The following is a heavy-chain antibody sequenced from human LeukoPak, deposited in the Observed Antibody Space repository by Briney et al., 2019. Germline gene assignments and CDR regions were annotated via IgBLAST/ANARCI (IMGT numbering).Heavy chain of an antibody. CDR2: IRYDGNNK. J-gene: IGHJ6*03. V-gene: IGHV3-30*02. CDR3: AKQAYYGSGSPYYYYYMDV. CDR1: GFTFSSYG. Sequence: GGSLRLSCAASGFTFSSYGMHWVRQAPGKGLEWVAFIRYDGNNKYYADSVKGRFTISRDNSKNTLYLQMNSLRAEDTAVYYCAKQAYYGSGSPYYYYYMDVWGKGTTVTISS. D-gene: IGHD3-10*01.